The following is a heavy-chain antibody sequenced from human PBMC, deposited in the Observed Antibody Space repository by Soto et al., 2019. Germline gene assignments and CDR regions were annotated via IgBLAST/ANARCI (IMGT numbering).Heavy chain of an antibody. J-gene: IGHJ6*02. CDR1: GFTFSSYG. Sequence: GGSLRLSCAASGFTFSSYGMHWVRQAPGKGLEWVVVISYDGSNKYYADSVKGRFTISRDNSKNTLYLQMNSLRAEDTTVYYCAKGIRLAYYYYGMDVWGQGTTVTVSS. CDR2: ISYDGSNK. V-gene: IGHV3-30*18. CDR3: AKGIRLAYYYYGMDV.